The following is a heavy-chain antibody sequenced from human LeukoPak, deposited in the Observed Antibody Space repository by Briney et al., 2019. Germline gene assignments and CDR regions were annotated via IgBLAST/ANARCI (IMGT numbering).Heavy chain of an antibody. CDR2: ISYEGSNE. J-gene: IGHJ4*02. Sequence: PGGSLRLSCAASGFTFSSYAMHWVRQAPGKGLQWVAVISYEGSNENYADSVKGRFTISRDNFKNTLYLQMNSLRAEDTAVYYCAGAYGSRNYIDHWGQGTLVTVSS. V-gene: IGHV3-30*04. CDR3: AGAYGSRNYIDH. D-gene: IGHD3-10*01. CDR1: GFTFSSYA.